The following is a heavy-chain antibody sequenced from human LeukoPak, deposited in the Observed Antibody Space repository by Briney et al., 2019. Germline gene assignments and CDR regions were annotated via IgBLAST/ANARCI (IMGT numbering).Heavy chain of an antibody. D-gene: IGHD2-2*01. J-gene: IGHJ4*02. CDR2: IKEDGSEK. Sequence: GGSLRLSCAASGFTFSSYWVTWVRQAPGKGLEWVANIKEDGSEKYYVDSVKGRFTISRDNARNSLFLQMNSLRAEDTALYYCARSTAGFDYWGQGTLVTVSS. V-gene: IGHV3-7*01. CDR3: ARSTAGFDY. CDR1: GFTFSSYW.